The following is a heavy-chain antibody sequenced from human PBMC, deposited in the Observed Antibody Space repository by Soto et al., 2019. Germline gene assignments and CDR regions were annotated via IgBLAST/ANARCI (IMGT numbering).Heavy chain of an antibody. CDR3: ARDMTTVTKYYFDY. V-gene: IGHV3-11*01. CDR2: ISTYSSTI. Sequence: GGSLRLSCAASGFTFSDYYMTWMRQAPGKGLEWVSFISTYSSTIYYADSVKGRFTISRDNAQNSLYLQMNSLRAEDTAVYYCARDMTTVTKYYFDYWGQGTLVTV. D-gene: IGHD4-17*01. J-gene: IGHJ4*02. CDR1: GFTFSDYY.